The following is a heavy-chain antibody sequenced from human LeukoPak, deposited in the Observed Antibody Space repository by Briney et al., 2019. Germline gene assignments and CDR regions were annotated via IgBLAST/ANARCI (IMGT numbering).Heavy chain of an antibody. CDR2: ISSNGGST. J-gene: IGHJ4*02. CDR1: GFTFSSYA. CDR3: ARLYGGHGY. Sequence: GGSLRLSCSASGFTFSSYAMHWVRHAPGKGMEYVSAISSNGGSTYYADSVKGRFTISRDNSKNTLYPQMNSLRAEDAAVYYSARLYGGHGYWGQGTLVTVSS. D-gene: IGHD4-23*01. V-gene: IGHV3-64*04.